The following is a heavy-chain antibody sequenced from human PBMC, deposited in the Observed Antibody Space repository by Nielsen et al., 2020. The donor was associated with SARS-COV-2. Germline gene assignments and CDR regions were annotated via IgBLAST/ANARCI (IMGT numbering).Heavy chain of an antibody. CDR1: GGSISSGGYS. Sequence: SQTLSLTCAVSGGSISSGGYSWSWIRQPPGKGLEWIGYIYHSGSTYYNPSLKSRVTISVDRSKNQFSLKLSSVTAADTAVYYCARVGGIAVAGTGGWGQGTRSPSPQ. CDR3: ARVGGIAVAGTGG. CDR2: IYHSGST. V-gene: IGHV4-30-2*01. D-gene: IGHD6-19*01. J-gene: IGHJ4*02.